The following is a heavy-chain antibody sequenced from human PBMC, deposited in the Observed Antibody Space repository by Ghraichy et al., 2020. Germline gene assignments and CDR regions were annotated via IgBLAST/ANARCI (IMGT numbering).Heavy chain of an antibody. CDR1: GFTFSSYS. CDR3: ARDSLYYDILTGYQDGMDV. J-gene: IGHJ6*02. V-gene: IGHV3-21*01. Sequence: GGSLRLSCAASGFTFSSYSMNWVRQAPGKGLEWVSSISSSSSYIYYADSVKGRFTISRDNAKNSLYLQMNSLRAEDTAVYYCARDSLYYDILTGYQDGMDVWGQGTTVTVSS. CDR2: ISSSSSYI. D-gene: IGHD3-9*01.